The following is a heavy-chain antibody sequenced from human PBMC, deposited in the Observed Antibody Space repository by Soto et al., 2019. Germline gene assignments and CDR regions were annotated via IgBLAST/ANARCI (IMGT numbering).Heavy chain of an antibody. CDR1: GFTFSSYA. V-gene: IGHV3-23*01. CDR3: AKEGSGSYSTY. Sequence: PGGSLRLSCAASGFTFSSYAMSWVRQAPGKGLEWVSAISGSGDRTFYADSVKGRFIISRDNSKNTLDLQMNSLRAEDMAVYYCAKEGSGSYSTYWGQGTLVTVSS. D-gene: IGHD1-26*01. CDR2: ISGSGDRT. J-gene: IGHJ4*02.